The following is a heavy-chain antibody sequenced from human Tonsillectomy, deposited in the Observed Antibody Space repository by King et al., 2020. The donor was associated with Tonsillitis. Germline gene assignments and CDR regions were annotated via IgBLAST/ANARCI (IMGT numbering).Heavy chain of an antibody. Sequence: EVQLVESGGGLVQPGGSLRLSCAASGFTFSNYAMNWVRQAPGKGLEWVSGIVGSGAGTYYADSVKGRFTISRDNSKNTLYLQMNSLRADDTAVYYCAKTSYSSSFGLDVWGQGTPVTVSS. J-gene: IGHJ6*02. V-gene: IGHV3-23*04. CDR2: IVGSGAGT. CDR1: GFTFSNYA. CDR3: AKTSYSSSFGLDV. D-gene: IGHD6-6*01.